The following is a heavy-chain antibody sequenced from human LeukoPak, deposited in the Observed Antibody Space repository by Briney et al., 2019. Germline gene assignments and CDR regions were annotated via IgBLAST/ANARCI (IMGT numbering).Heavy chain of an antibody. J-gene: IGHJ4*02. CDR2: ISSNGRTI. CDR1: GFTFSDYY. CDR3: ARDLNYGSGSYPPNFDY. V-gene: IGHV3-11*01. D-gene: IGHD3-10*01. Sequence: GGSLRLSCAASGFTFSDYYMTSIRQAPGKGLEWVSYISSNGRTIYYADSVKGRFTISRDNAKNSLYLQMNRLRAEDTAVYYCARDLNYGSGSYPPNFDYWGQGTLVTVSS.